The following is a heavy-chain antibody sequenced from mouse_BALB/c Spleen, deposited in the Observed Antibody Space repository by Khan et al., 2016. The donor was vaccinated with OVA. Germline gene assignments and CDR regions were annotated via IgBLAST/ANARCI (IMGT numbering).Heavy chain of an antibody. Sequence: EVQLQESGPGLVKPSQSLSLTCTVTGYSITSDYAWNWIRQFPGNKLEWMGYIRYSGSTNYNPSLKSRISIPRDTSKNQFFLQLNSVTTEDTAKYYCARDGSRYNYAMDYWGQGTSVTVSS. CDR1: GYSITSDYA. V-gene: IGHV3-2*02. CDR2: IRYSGST. CDR3: ARDGSRYNYAMDY. J-gene: IGHJ4*01. D-gene: IGHD2-3*01.